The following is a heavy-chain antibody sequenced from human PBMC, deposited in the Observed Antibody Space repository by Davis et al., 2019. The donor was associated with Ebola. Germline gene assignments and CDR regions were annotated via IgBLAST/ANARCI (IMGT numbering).Heavy chain of an antibody. CDR2: INHSGST. D-gene: IGHD3-22*01. CDR1: GGSFSGYY. Sequence: PSETLSLTCAVYGGSFSGYYWSWIRQPPGKGLEWIGEINHSGSTDYNPSLKSRVTISVDTSKNQFSLKLSSVTAADTAVYYCARDHYYDSSGYSNDAFDIWGQGTMVTVSS. J-gene: IGHJ3*02. V-gene: IGHV4-34*01. CDR3: ARDHYYDSSGYSNDAFDI.